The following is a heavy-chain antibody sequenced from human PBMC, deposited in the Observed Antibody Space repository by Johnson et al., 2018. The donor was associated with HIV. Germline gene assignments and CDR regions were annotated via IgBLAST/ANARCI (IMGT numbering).Heavy chain of an antibody. CDR3: ARYIAAAGFSDAFDI. Sequence: VQLVESGGGLVQPGRSLRLSCAASGFSFGDYGMSCVRQAPGKGLEWVSDINWNGGNTGYADSLKGRFTISRDNAKNSLYLQMNSLRAEDTAVYYCARYIAAAGFSDAFDIWGQGTMVTVSS. J-gene: IGHJ3*02. CDR1: GFSFGDYG. D-gene: IGHD6-13*01. V-gene: IGHV3-20*04. CDR2: INWNGGNT.